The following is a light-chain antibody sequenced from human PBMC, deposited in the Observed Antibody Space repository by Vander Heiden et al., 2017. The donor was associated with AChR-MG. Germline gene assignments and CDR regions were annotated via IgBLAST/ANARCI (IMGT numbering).Light chain of an antibody. J-gene: IGKJ1*01. CDR3: LRYNSAPWT. CDR2: AAS. V-gene: IGKV1-27*01. Sequence: DIQMTQSPSSLSASVGDRVTITCRASQGISTYLAWYQQKPGKVPKLLIYAASTLQSGVPSRFSGSGSGTDFTLTISSLHPEDVATYYCLRYNSAPWTFGQGTKVEIK. CDR1: QGISTY.